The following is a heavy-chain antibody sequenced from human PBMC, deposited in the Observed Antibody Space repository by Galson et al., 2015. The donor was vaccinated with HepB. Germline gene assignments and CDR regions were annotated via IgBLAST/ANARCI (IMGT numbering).Heavy chain of an antibody. V-gene: IGHV3-49*03. Sequence: SLRLSCAASGFTFGDYAMSWFRQAPGKGLEWVGFIRSKAYGGTTEYAASVKGRFTISRDDSKSIAYLQMNSLKTEDTAVYYCTRDGDPYYDILTGYQAPFDYWGQGTLVTVSS. CDR1: GFTFGDYA. CDR3: TRDGDPYYDILTGYQAPFDY. J-gene: IGHJ4*02. CDR2: IRSKAYGGTT. D-gene: IGHD3-9*01.